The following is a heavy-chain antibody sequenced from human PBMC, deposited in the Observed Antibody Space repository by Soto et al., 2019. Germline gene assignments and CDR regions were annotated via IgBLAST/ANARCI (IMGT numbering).Heavy chain of an antibody. CDR3: ARDAPSAIVGATPAFDI. CDR1: GYTFTSYA. Sequence: ASVKVSCKASGYTFTSYAMHWVRQAPGQRLEWMGWINAGNGNTKYSQKFQGRVTITRDTSASTAYMELSSLRSEDTAVYYCARDAPSAIVGATPAFDICGQGTMVTVS. J-gene: IGHJ3*02. D-gene: IGHD1-26*01. CDR2: INAGNGNT. V-gene: IGHV1-3*01.